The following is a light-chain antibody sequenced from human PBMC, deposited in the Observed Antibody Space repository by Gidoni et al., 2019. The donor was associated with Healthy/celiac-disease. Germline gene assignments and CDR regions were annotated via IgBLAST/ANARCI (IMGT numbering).Light chain of an antibody. CDR3: QQYNSYPLT. V-gene: IGKV1-5*03. J-gene: IGKJ1*01. CDR2: KAS. CDR1: QSISSR. Sequence: DIQMNQSPSTLSASVGDRVTITCRASQSISSRLAWYQQKPGKAPKLLIYKASSLESGVPSRFSGSGSGTEFTLTISSLQPDDFATYYCQQYNSYPLTFGQGTKVEIK.